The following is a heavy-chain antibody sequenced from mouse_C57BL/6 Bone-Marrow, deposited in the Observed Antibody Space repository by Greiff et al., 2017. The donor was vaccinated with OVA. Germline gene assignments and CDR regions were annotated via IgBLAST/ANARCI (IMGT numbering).Heavy chain of an antibody. J-gene: IGHJ3*01. CDR3: AREGGFAY. CDR1: GFTFSDYY. V-gene: IGHV5-12*01. Sequence: EVQGVESGGGLVQPGGSLKLSCAASGFTFSDYYMYWVRQTPEQRLEWVAYISNGGGSTYYPDTVKGRFTISRDNAKNTLYLQMSRLKSEDTAMYYCAREGGFAYWGQGTLVTVSA. CDR2: ISNGGGST.